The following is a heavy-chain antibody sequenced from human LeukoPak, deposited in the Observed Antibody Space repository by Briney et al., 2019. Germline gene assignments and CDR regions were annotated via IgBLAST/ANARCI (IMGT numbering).Heavy chain of an antibody. V-gene: IGHV3-33*01. D-gene: IGHD4-11*01. J-gene: IGHJ1*01. CDR2: AYGDGSSQ. CDR1: GFPFSGYG. Sequence: PGGSLRLSCAASGFPFSGYGMHWVRQAPGKGLEWVAVAYGDGSSQYYADSVKGRFSISKDISKNTLSLQMNSLRAEDTAVYSCATGGNSYYSHWGQGTLVTVSS. CDR3: ATGGNSYYSH.